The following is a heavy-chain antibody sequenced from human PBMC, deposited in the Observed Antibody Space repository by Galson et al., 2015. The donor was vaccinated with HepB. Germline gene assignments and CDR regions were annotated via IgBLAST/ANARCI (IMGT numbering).Heavy chain of an antibody. CDR1: GFTFSSYG. Sequence: SLRLSCAASGFTFSSYGMHWVRQAPGKGLEWVAVISYDGSNKYYADSVKGRFTISRDNSKNTLYLQMNSLRAEDTAVYYCAKDGSGAFDYWGQGTLVTVSS. D-gene: IGHD5-12*01. J-gene: IGHJ4*02. V-gene: IGHV3-30*18. CDR2: ISYDGSNK. CDR3: AKDGSGAFDY.